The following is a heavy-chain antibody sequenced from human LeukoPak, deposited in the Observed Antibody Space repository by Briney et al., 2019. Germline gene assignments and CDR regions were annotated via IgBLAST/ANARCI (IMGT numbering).Heavy chain of an antibody. V-gene: IGHV3-23*01. CDR1: GFTFSSYA. CDR3: AKQLHSSAWDYFDY. CDR2: FSDSAGGT. D-gene: IGHD6-19*01. Sequence: GGSLRLFCAASGFTFSSYAMSWVRQAPGKGLEWVSLFSDSAGGTYYADSVKGRFTISRDNSKNTLYLQMNSLRVEDTAIYYCAKQLHSSAWDYFDYWGQGTLVTVSS. J-gene: IGHJ4*02.